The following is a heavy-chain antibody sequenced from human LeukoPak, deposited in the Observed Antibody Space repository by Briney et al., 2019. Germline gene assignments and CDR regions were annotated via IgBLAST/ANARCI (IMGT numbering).Heavy chain of an antibody. D-gene: IGHD6-19*01. V-gene: IGHV1-46*01. J-gene: IGHJ4*02. CDR2: INPSGGST. Sequence: GASVKVSCKASGYTFTSCYMHWVRQAPGQGLEWMGIINPSGGSTSYAQKFQGRVTMTRDTSTSTVYMELSSLRSEDTAVYYCARDRAAGTIINYWGQGTLVTVSS. CDR1: GYTFTSCY. CDR3: ARDRAAGTIINY.